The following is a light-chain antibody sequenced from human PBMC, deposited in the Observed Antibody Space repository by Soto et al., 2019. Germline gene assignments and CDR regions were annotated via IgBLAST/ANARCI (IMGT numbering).Light chain of an antibody. V-gene: IGKV2-28*01. J-gene: IGKJ2*01. CDR1: QSLLVTNGYNY. CDR2: WAS. Sequence: VMTQSPLSLPVTPGEPASISCRSSQSLLVTNGYNYLDWYLQKPGQPPQLLIYWASNRASGVPDRFSGSGSGTDFTLKISRVEAEDAGVYYCMQATQTPPYTFGQGTMLEIK. CDR3: MQATQTPPYT.